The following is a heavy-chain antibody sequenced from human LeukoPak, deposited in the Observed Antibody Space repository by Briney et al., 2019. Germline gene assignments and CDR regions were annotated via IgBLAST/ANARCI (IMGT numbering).Heavy chain of an antibody. Sequence: GGSLRLSCAASGFTFSSYWMHGVRQAPGKGLDWVSRISRDGSTTTYAGSVKGRVTISRDNARNTLYLQMNSLGTEDTGLYYCSRDLSGGDDYWGQGTLVTVSS. V-gene: IGHV3-74*01. CDR1: GFTFSSYW. J-gene: IGHJ4*02. CDR2: ISRDGSTT. CDR3: SRDLSGGDDY. D-gene: IGHD2-21*01.